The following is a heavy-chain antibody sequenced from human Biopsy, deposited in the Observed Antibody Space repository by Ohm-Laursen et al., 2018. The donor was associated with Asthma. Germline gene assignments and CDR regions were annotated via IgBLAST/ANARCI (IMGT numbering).Heavy chain of an antibody. D-gene: IGHD4-17*01. V-gene: IGHV1-24*01. CDR1: GYSLTDLS. CDR3: ASDFPKDYVRYNFQF. Sequence: SSVKVSCKVSGYSLTDLSMHWVRQAPGQGLEWMGGHDHEEGGTVNARRFQGRVTMTEDTSTDTAYMELSSLSSDDTAVYYCASDFPKDYVRYNFQFWGRGTLVTVSS. CDR2: HDHEEGGT. J-gene: IGHJ4*02.